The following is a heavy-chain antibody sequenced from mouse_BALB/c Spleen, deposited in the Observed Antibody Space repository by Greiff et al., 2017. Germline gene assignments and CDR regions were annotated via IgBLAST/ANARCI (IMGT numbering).Heavy chain of an antibody. Sequence: QVQLKESGPGLVAPSQCLSITCTVSGFSLTSYGVHWVRQPPGKGLEWLGVIWAGGSTNYNSALMSRLSISKDNSKSQVFLKMNSLQTDDTAMYYCARDLRYYGFAYWGQGTLVTVSA. CDR3: ARDLRYYGFAY. V-gene: IGHV2-9*02. CDR1: GFSLTSYG. J-gene: IGHJ3*01. CDR2: IWAGGST. D-gene: IGHD1-2*01.